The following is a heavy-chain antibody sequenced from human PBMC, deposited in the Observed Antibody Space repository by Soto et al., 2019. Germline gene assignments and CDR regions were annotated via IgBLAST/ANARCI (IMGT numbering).Heavy chain of an antibody. J-gene: IGHJ4*02. V-gene: IGHV3-21*06. Sequence: EVQLVESGGGLVKPGGSLRLSCAASGFTFTRYSMNWVRQAPGKGLEGVSSISSTTNYIYYGDSMKGRFTIPRDNAKNPLYLEMTSLRAEDTAVYYCARESEDLTSTSDYWGQGTLITVSS. CDR2: ISSTTNYI. CDR3: ARESEDLTSTSDY. CDR1: GFTFTRYS.